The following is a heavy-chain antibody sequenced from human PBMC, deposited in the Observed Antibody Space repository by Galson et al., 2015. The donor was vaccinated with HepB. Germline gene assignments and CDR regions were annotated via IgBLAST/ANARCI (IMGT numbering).Heavy chain of an antibody. CDR3: ARKYYYDSSGYYSSPADAFDI. V-gene: IGHV1-69*13. J-gene: IGHJ3*02. Sequence: SVKVSCKASGGTFSSYAISWVRQAPGQGLEWMGGIIPIFGTANYAQKFQGRVTITADESTSTAYMELSSLRSEDTAVYYCARKYYYDSSGYYSSPADAFDIWGQGTMVTVSS. D-gene: IGHD3-22*01. CDR2: IIPIFGTA. CDR1: GGTFSSYA.